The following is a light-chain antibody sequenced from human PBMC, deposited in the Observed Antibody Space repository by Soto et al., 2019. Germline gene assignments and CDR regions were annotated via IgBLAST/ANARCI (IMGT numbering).Light chain of an antibody. V-gene: IGKV3-15*01. CDR2: GAS. CDR3: QQSNNWPYT. Sequence: ETVMTQSPVTLSVSPGERATLSCRASQSVNSNLAWYQQKPGQAPRLLIYGASARATDIPARFSGSGSGTEFTLTISSLQSEDFAIYYCQQSNNWPYTFGQGTKVDIK. J-gene: IGKJ2*01. CDR1: QSVNSN.